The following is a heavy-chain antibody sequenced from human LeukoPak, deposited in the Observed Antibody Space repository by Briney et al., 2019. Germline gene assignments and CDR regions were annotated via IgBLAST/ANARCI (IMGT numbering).Heavy chain of an antibody. CDR3: AKGSSDSWYSALEY. J-gene: IGHJ4*02. CDR2: VSDSDAGT. Sequence: GGSLRLSCAASGFTFSSYAMNWVRQAPGKGLEWVSAVSDSDAGTYYADSVKGRFTISRDNSKGTLYLQMNSLRVEDTAVYYCAKGSSDSWYSALEYWGQGTLVTVPS. CDR1: GFTFSSYA. D-gene: IGHD3-22*01. V-gene: IGHV3-23*01.